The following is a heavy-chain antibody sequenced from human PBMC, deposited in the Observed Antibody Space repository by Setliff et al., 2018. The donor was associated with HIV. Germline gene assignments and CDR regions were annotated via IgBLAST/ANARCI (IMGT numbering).Heavy chain of an antibody. Sequence: KPSETLSLTCTVSGGSIRSSSHYWGWIRQPPGKGLEWIGSLYYSGSTYNNPSLKSRLTISVDTSKNQFSLKLCSVTAADTAVYYCAREGDIGVVRGVIYFDYWGQGTLVTVSS. CDR3: AREGDIGVVRGVIYFDY. V-gene: IGHV4-39*07. D-gene: IGHD3-10*01. CDR1: GGSIRSSSHY. J-gene: IGHJ4*02. CDR2: LYYSGST.